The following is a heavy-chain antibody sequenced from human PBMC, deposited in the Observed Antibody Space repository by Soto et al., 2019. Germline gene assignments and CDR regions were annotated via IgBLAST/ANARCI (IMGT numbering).Heavy chain of an antibody. CDR1: GFTFSSYS. J-gene: IGHJ5*02. CDR2: ISSSSSTI. CDR3: AMTTVTTRSVSWFDP. D-gene: IGHD4-17*01. V-gene: IGHV3-48*02. Sequence: GESLKISCAASGFTFSSYSMNWVRQAPGKGLEWVSYISSSSSTIYYADSVKGRFTISRDNAKNSLYLQMNSLRDEDTAVYYCAMTTVTTRSVSWFDPWGQGTLVTVSS.